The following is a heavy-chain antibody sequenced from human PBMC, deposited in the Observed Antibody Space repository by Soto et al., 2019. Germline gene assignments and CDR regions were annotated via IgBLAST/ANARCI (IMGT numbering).Heavy chain of an antibody. CDR1: GGAFSNFA. J-gene: IGHJ4*02. D-gene: IGHD3-10*01. CDR3: VRGGSGSRGDY. Sequence: QVQLVQSGAEMKKPGSSVKVSCKTFGGAFSNFAVSWVRQAPGQGLEWVGGITPILGTPSYAQKFQGRVTITADVSTTSAYMEITSLTSEDTALYYCVRGGSGSRGDYWGQGTLVTVSS. V-gene: IGHV1-69*01. CDR2: ITPILGTP.